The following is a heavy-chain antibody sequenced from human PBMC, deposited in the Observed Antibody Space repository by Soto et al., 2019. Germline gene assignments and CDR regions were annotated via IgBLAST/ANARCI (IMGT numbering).Heavy chain of an antibody. CDR1: GGSISSGGYY. V-gene: IGHV4-31*03. Sequence: LSLTCTVSGGSISSGGYYWSWIRQHPGKGLEWIGYIYYSGSTYYNPSLKSRVTISVDTSKNQFSLKLSSVTAADTAVYYCASVGNCSGGSCVDAFDIWGQGTTVTV. CDR2: IYYSGST. CDR3: ASVGNCSGGSCVDAFDI. J-gene: IGHJ3*02. D-gene: IGHD2-15*01.